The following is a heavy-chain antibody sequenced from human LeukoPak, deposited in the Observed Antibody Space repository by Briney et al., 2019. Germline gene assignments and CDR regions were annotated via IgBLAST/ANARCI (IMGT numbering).Heavy chain of an antibody. CDR2: MNPNSGNT. CDR1: GYTFTSYD. D-gene: IGHD6-13*01. J-gene: IGHJ4*02. CDR3: ARDGYSSSWYPH. V-gene: IGHV1-8*01. Sequence: ASVKVSCKASGYTFTSYDINWVRQATGQGLEWMGWMNPNSGNTGYAQKFQGRVTMTRNTSISTAYMELSSLRSKDTAVYYCARDGYSSSWYPHWGQGTLVTVSS.